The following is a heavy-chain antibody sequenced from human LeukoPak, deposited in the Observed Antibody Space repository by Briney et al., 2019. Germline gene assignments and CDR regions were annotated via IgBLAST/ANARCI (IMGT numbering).Heavy chain of an antibody. V-gene: IGHV3-7*01. CDR1: GFTFSSYW. J-gene: IGHJ5*02. D-gene: IGHD6-19*01. CDR3: ARDPESTVAGNNWFDP. CDR2: IKQDGSEK. Sequence: GGSLRLSCAASGFTFSSYWMSWVRQAPGKGLEWVANIKQDGSEKYYVDSVKGRFTISRDNAKNSLYLQMNSLRAEDTAVYYCARDPESTVAGNNWFDPWGQGTLVTVSS.